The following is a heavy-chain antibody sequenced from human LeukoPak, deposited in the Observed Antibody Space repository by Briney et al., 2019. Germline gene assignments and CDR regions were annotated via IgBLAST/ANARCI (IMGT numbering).Heavy chain of an antibody. D-gene: IGHD1-26*01. CDR1: GFTFSSYW. Sequence: GGSLRLSCAAAGFTFSSYWMSWVRQAPGKGLEWVANIKQDGSEKYYVDAVKGRFTISRDNAKNSLYLQMNSMRAEDTAVYYCARYSGSYEVNYYSHYGMDVWGQGTTVTVSS. J-gene: IGHJ6*02. CDR3: ARYSGSYEVNYYSHYGMDV. CDR2: IKQDGSEK. V-gene: IGHV3-7*03.